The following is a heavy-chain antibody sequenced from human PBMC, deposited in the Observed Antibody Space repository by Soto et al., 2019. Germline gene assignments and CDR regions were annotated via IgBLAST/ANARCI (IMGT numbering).Heavy chain of an antibody. CDR1: GGTFSSYS. J-gene: IGHJ6*02. CDR2: IIPIFGTA. D-gene: IGHD5-18*01. CDR3: ARWINVDTAMAVFYYYYGMDV. V-gene: IGHV1-69*06. Sequence: SVKVSCKASGGTFSSYSISWVREAPGQGLEWMGGIIPIFGTANYAQKFQGRVTITADKSTSTAYMELSSLRSEDTAVYYCARWINVDTAMAVFYYYYGMDVWGQGTTVTVSS.